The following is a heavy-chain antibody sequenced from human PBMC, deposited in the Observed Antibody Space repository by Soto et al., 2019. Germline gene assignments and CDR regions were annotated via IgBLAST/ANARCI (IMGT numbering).Heavy chain of an antibody. CDR3: ARSSGWYALDI. D-gene: IGHD6-19*01. Sequence: QVQLVQSGAEVKKPGASVKVSCKASGYTFGSFAIHWVRQAPGQRPEWMGWVNGGDGNTKDSQKFQDRVTLTRDTSATTAYMEMSNLRSEDTAMYYCARSSGWYALDIWGQGTMVLVSS. CDR1: GYTFGSFA. CDR2: VNGGDGNT. V-gene: IGHV1-3*01. J-gene: IGHJ3*02.